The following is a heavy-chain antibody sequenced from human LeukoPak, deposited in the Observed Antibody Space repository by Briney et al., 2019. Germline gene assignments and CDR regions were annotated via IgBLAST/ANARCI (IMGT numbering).Heavy chain of an antibody. CDR3: ATITMIVVDPRSVGFDY. Sequence: ASVKVSCKVSGYTLTELSMHWVRQAPGKGLEWMGGFDPEDGETIYAQKFQGRVTMTEDTSTDTAYMELSSLRSEDTAVYYCATITMIVVDPRSVGFDYWGQGTLVTVSS. CDR1: GYTLTELS. J-gene: IGHJ4*02. CDR2: FDPEDGET. D-gene: IGHD3-22*01. V-gene: IGHV1-24*01.